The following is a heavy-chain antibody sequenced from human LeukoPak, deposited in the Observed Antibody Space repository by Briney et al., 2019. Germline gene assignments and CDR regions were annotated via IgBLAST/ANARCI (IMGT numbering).Heavy chain of an antibody. V-gene: IGHV4-59*01. CDR2: IYYSGST. J-gene: IGHJ4*02. CDR3: ARIARVSPRKAQTDCSFDY. Sequence: SETLSLTCTVSGDSISSYYWSWIRQPPGKGLEWIGYIYYSGSTNYNPSLKSRVTISVDTSKNQFSLKLSSVTAADTAVYYCARIARVSPRKAQTDCSFDYWGQGTLATVTS. D-gene: IGHD2-21*01. CDR1: GDSISSYY.